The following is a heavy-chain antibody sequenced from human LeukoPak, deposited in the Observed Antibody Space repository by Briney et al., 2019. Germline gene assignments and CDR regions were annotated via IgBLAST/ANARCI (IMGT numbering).Heavy chain of an antibody. CDR3: ARIRKAGYSYGSYYYYGMDV. Sequence: GGSLRLSCAASGFTFRSYGMHWVRQAPGKGLEWVAVIWYDGSQKYYTDSVKGRFTISRDNSKNTLFLQMNSLRAEDTAVYYCARIRKAGYSYGSYYYYGMDVWGQGTTVTVSS. V-gene: IGHV3-33*01. J-gene: IGHJ6*02. D-gene: IGHD5-18*01. CDR1: GFTFRSYG. CDR2: IWYDGSQK.